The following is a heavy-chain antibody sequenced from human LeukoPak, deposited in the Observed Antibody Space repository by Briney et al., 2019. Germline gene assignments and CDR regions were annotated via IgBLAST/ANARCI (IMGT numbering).Heavy chain of an antibody. V-gene: IGHV4-59*01. CDR3: AGYGSGSYVVLS. CDR2: IYYSGST. D-gene: IGHD3-10*01. J-gene: IGHJ5*02. Sequence: SETLSLTCTVSGGSISSYYWSWIRQPPGKGLEWIGYIYYSGSTNYNPSLKSRVTISVDTSKNQFSLKLSSVTAADTAVYYCAGYGSGSYVVLSWGQGTLVTVSS. CDR1: GGSISSYY.